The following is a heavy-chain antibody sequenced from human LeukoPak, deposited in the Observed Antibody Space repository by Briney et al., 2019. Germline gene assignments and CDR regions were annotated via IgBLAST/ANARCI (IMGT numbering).Heavy chain of an antibody. D-gene: IGHD6-13*01. CDR1: GYTFTSYD. CDR2: MNPNSGNT. CDR3: ASAGVSSWYYYYYYMDV. J-gene: IGHJ6*03. V-gene: IGHV1-8*01. Sequence: ASVKVSCKASGYTFTSYDINWVRQATGQGLEWMGWMNPNSGNTGYAQKFQGRVTMTRNTSISTAYMELSSLRSEDTAVYYCASAGVSSWYYYYYYMDVWGKGTTVTVSS.